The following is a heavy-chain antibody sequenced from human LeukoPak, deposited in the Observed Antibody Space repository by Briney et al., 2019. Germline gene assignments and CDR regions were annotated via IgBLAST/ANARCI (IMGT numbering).Heavy chain of an antibody. D-gene: IGHD3-22*01. CDR2: IWYDGSNK. CDR1: GFNFSSYG. J-gene: IGHJ4*02. Sequence: PGRSLRLSCAASGFNFSSYGMHWVRQAPGKGLEWVAVIWYDGSNKYYADSVKGRFTISRDNSKNTLYLQMNSLRAEDTAVYYCARDASYSSSGYHGLDYWGRGTLVTVSS. CDR3: ARDASYSSSGYHGLDY. V-gene: IGHV3-33*01.